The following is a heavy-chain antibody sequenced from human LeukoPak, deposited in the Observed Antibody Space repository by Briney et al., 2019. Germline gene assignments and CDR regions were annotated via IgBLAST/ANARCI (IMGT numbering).Heavy chain of an antibody. V-gene: IGHV4-4*07. D-gene: IGHD6-13*01. Sequence: SETLSLTCTVSGGSISSYYWSWIRQPAGKGLEWIGRIYSSGSTNYNPSLKSRVSMSVDTSKNQFSLKLTSVTAADTAVYYCARSITSSWYGDFQHWGQGTLDTVSS. CDR3: ARSITSSWYGDFQH. CDR2: IYSSGST. CDR1: GGSISSYY. J-gene: IGHJ1*01.